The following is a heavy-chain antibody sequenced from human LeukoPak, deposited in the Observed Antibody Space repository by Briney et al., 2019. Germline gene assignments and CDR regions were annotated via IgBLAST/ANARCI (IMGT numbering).Heavy chain of an antibody. CDR2: MNPNSGNT. CDR3: AMIYSSGWFNYYYYMDV. D-gene: IGHD6-19*01. CDR1: GYTFTSYD. Sequence: ASVKVSCKASGYTFTSYDINWVRQATGQGLEWMGWMNPNSGNTGYAQKFQGRVTMTRNTSISTAYMELSSLRSEDTAVYYCAMIYSSGWFNYYYYMDVWGKGTTVTVSS. J-gene: IGHJ6*03. V-gene: IGHV1-8*01.